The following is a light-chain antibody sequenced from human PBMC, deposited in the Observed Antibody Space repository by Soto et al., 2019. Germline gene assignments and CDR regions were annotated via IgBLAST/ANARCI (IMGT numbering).Light chain of an antibody. CDR1: QSISSW. CDR2: KAS. CDR3: QQYNSYWMYT. V-gene: IGKV1-5*03. Sequence: DIQMTQSPSTLSASVGDRVTITCRASQSISSWLAWYQQKPGKAPKLLIYKASSLESGVPSRFSGSGSGTEFTLTISSLQPDDFATYYRQQYNSYWMYTFGQGTKVDIK. J-gene: IGKJ2*01.